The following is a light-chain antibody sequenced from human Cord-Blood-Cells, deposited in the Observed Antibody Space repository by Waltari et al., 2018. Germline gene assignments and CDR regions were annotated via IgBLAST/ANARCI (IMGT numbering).Light chain of an antibody. J-gene: IGKJ1*01. CDR1: QSISSY. Sequence: DIQMTQSPSSLSASVGDRVTITCRASQSISSYLNWYQQKPGKAPKLLIYAASSLQSGVPSRFSGSGSGIDFTLTISSLQPEDFAVYYCQQYGSSPRTFGQGTKVEIK. V-gene: IGKV1-39*01. CDR2: AAS. CDR3: QQYGSSPRT.